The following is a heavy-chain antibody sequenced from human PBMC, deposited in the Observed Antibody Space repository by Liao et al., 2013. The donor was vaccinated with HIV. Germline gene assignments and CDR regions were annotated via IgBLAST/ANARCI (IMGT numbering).Heavy chain of an antibody. CDR3: ARGDFVEPEPTRFFHL. V-gene: IGHV4-30-4*08. Sequence: QVQLQESGPGLVKPSQTLSLTCTVSGGSISSGDYYWTWIRQPPGKGLEWIGYIYYTGTTFYNPSLASRVSISLDTSNNRFSLRLTSVTAADTAVYYCARGDFVEPEPTRFFHLWGRGTLATVSS. D-gene: IGHD3-16*02. CDR2: IYYTGTT. J-gene: IGHJ2*01. CDR1: GGSISSGDYY.